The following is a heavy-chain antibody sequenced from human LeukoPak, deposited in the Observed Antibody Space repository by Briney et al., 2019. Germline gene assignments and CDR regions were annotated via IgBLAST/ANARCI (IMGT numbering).Heavy chain of an antibody. D-gene: IGHD5-12*01. V-gene: IGHV3-23*01. CDR1: GFTFSSYG. CDR2: ISGSGGST. CDR3: AKSESWGSGYATDAFDI. J-gene: IGHJ3*02. Sequence: PGGSLRLSCAASGFTFSSYGMSWVRQAPGKGLEWVSAISGSGGSTYYADSVKGRFTISRDNSKNTLYLQMNSLRAEDTVVYYCAKSESWGSGYATDAFDIWGQGTMVTVSS.